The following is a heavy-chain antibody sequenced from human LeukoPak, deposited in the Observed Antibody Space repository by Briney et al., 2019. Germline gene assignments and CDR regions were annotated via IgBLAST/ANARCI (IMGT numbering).Heavy chain of an antibody. D-gene: IGHD4-11*01. CDR1: GFTFSNDR. CDR3: VKDSYSKGDY. Sequence: GGALRLSCAAPGFTFSNDRMSWGRQAPGKGLEGVANIKQDGSEGNYVGSVKGRFTISRDNAKNSLYLQMNSLRAEDTAVYYCVKDSYSKGDYWGQGTLVTVSS. CDR2: IKQDGSEG. V-gene: IGHV3-7*05. J-gene: IGHJ4*02.